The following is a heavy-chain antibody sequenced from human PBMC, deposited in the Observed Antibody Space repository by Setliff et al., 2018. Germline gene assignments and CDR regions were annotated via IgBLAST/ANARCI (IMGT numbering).Heavy chain of an antibody. Sequence: PSETLSLTCTVSGGSISSYYWSWIRQPAGKGLEWIGHIYIGGSANYNPSLKSRVTMSIDTSKNQFSLKLNSVTAADMAVYYCAREQWLDPPGYYYMDVWAKGTLVTVS. J-gene: IGHJ6*03. CDR1: GGSISSYY. V-gene: IGHV4-4*07. CDR3: AREQWLDPPGYYYMDV. D-gene: IGHD6-19*01. CDR2: IYIGGSA.